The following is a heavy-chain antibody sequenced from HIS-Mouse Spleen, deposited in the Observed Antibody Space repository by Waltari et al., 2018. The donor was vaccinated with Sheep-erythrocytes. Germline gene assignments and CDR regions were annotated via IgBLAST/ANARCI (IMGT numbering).Heavy chain of an antibody. J-gene: IGHJ4*02. CDR1: GFTFSSYW. V-gene: IGHV3-74*01. CDR3: ARSDIRSSGWLDY. Sequence: EVQLVESGGGLVQPGGSLRLSCAASGFTFSSYWMHWVRQAPGKGLVWVARINREGSSTSDADSVKGRFTISRDNAKNTLYLQMNSLRAEDTAVYYCARSDIRSSGWLDYWGQGTLVTVSS. CDR2: INREGSST. D-gene: IGHD6-19*01.